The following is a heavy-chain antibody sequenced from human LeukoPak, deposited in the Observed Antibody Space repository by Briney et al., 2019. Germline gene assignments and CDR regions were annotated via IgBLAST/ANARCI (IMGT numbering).Heavy chain of an antibody. D-gene: IGHD6-19*01. CDR2: ISGSGGST. CDR1: GFTFSSYA. J-gene: IGHJ4*02. Sequence: QPGGSLRLSCAASGFTFSSYAMSWVRQAPGKGLEWVSAISGSGGSTYYADSVKGRFTISRDNSKNTLYLQMNSLRAEDTAVYYCAKDSKGPFIAVAGTGPYYLDYWGQGTLVTVSS. V-gene: IGHV3-23*01. CDR3: AKDSKGPFIAVAGTGPYYLDY.